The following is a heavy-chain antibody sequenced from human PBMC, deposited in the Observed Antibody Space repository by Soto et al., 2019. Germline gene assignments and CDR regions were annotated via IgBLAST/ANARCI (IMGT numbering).Heavy chain of an antibody. CDR2: ISYDGSNK. V-gene: IGHV3-30*18. CDR1: GFTFSSYG. J-gene: IGHJ4*02. CDR3: AKDPAYYYDSSGWGY. D-gene: IGHD3-22*01. Sequence: QVQLVESGGGVVQPGRSLRLSCAASGFTFSSYGMHWVRQAPGKGLEWVAVISYDGSNKYYADSVKGRFTISRDNSKNTLYPQMNSLRAEDTAVYYCAKDPAYYYDSSGWGYWGQGTLVTVSS.